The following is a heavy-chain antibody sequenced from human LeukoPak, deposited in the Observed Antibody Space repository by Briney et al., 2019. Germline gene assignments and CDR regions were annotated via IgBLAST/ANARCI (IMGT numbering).Heavy chain of an antibody. Sequence: SETLSLTCAVYGGSFSGYYWSWIRQPPGKGLEWIGYIYYSGSTNYNPSLKSRVTISVDTSKNQFSLKLSSVTAADTAVYYCASLSGSYYASDYWGQGTLVTVSS. J-gene: IGHJ4*02. D-gene: IGHD1-26*01. CDR1: GGSFSGYY. CDR3: ASLSGSYYASDY. V-gene: IGHV4-59*01. CDR2: IYYSGST.